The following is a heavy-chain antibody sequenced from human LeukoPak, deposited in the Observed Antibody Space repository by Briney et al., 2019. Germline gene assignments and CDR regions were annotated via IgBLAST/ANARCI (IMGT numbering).Heavy chain of an antibody. J-gene: IGHJ3*02. CDR1: GYTFTIYG. CDR2: ISAYNGNT. CDR3: ASEQSWRPRGFDI. D-gene: IGHD5-24*01. Sequence: PVASVKVSCKASGYTFTIYGISWVRQAPGQGLEWMGWISAYNGNTNYAQKLQGRVTMTTDTSTSTAYMELRSLRSDDTAVYYCASEQSWRPRGFDIWGQGTMVTVSS. V-gene: IGHV1-18*01.